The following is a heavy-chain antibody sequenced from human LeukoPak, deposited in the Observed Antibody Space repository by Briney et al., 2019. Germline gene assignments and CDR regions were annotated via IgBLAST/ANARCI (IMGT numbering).Heavy chain of an antibody. CDR2: IYYSGST. D-gene: IGHD6-13*01. CDR3: ARGSSWYVFDY. Sequence: SETLSLTCTVSGGSISSYYWSWIRQPAGKGLEWIGYIYYSGSTNYNPSLMSRVTISVDTSKNQFSLKLSSVTAADTAVYYCARGSSWYVFDYWGQGTLVTVSS. V-gene: IGHV4-59*01. J-gene: IGHJ4*02. CDR1: GGSISSYY.